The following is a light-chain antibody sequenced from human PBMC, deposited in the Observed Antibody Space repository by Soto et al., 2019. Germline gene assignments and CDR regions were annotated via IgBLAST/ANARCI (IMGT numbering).Light chain of an antibody. V-gene: IGKV3-20*01. J-gene: IGKJ4*01. Sequence: EIVLTQSPGTLSLSPGERATLSCRASQSVSSSYLAWYQQKPGQAPRRLIYGASSRATGILDTFSGSGSGTDFTLTISRREPEDFAVYYCQQYQNWPLTFGGGTKVEIK. CDR3: QQYQNWPLT. CDR1: QSVSSSY. CDR2: GAS.